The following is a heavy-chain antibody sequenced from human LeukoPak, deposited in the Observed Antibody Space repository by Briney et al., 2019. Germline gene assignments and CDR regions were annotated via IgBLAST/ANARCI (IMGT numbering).Heavy chain of an antibody. D-gene: IGHD3-9*01. Sequence: SVKVSCKASGGTFSSYAISWVRQAPGQGLEWMGGIIPIFGTANYAQKFQGRVTITADESTSTAYMELSSLRSEDTAVYYRARSADILTGYYVTWGQGTLVTVSS. CDR1: GGTFSSYA. J-gene: IGHJ4*02. CDR3: ARSADILTGYYVT. CDR2: IIPIFGTA. V-gene: IGHV1-69*01.